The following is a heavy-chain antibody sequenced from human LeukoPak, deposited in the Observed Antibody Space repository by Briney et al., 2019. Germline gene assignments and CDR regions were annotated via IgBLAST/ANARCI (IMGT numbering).Heavy chain of an antibody. CDR2: IIPIFGTA. J-gene: IGHJ4*02. Sequence: SVKVSCKASGGTFSSYAIGWVRQAPGQGLEWMGGIIPIFGTANYAQKFQGRVTITADESTSTAYMELSSLRFEDTAVYYCARERSSTTAFDYWGQGTLVTVSS. CDR1: GGTFSSYA. D-gene: IGHD6-6*01. CDR3: ARERSSTTAFDY. V-gene: IGHV1-69*13.